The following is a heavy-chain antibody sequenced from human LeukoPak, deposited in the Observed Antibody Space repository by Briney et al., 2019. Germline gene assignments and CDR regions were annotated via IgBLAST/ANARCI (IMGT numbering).Heavy chain of an antibody. J-gene: IGHJ4*02. V-gene: IGHV1-2*02. CDR2: INPNNGGT. CDR3: ARSEPRGVNVY. CDR1: GYSFSGYY. Sequence: ASVKVSCKASGYSFSGYYIQWIRQAPGEGLEWMGWINPNNGGTNFAQKFQARVTVTRDTSNSTVYVELKNLRSDDTAIYYCARSEPRGVNVYWGQGMQVTVSS. D-gene: IGHD3-10*01.